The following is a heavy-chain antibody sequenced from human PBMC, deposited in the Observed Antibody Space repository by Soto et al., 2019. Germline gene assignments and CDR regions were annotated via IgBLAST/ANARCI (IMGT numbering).Heavy chain of an antibody. V-gene: IGHV1-18*01. CDR1: GYTFTSYG. J-gene: IGHJ6*02. CDR3: ARDLPTSLRFLEWFSAGANYYYGMDV. D-gene: IGHD3-3*01. CDR2: ISAYNGNT. Sequence: ASVKVSCKASGYTFTSYGISWVRQAPGQGLEWMGWISAYNGNTNYAQKLQGRVTMTTDTSTSTAYMELRSLRSDDTAVYYCARDLPTSLRFLEWFSAGANYYYGMDVWGQGTTVTVSS.